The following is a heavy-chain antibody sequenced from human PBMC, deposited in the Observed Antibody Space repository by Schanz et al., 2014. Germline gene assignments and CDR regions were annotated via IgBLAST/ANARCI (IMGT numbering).Heavy chain of an antibody. D-gene: IGHD3-16*01. CDR3: AKDRQNRVNRVGYYYGMDV. CDR2: ISWNSGSI. CDR1: GFTFDDYA. Sequence: EGRLGESGGGLVQPGRSLRLSCAASGFTFDDYAMHWVRQAPGKGLEWVSGISWNSGSIGYADSVKGRFTISRDDAKNSLYLQMNSLRAEDTALYYCAKDRQNRVNRVGYYYGMDVWGQGTTVTVS. V-gene: IGHV3-9*01. J-gene: IGHJ6*02.